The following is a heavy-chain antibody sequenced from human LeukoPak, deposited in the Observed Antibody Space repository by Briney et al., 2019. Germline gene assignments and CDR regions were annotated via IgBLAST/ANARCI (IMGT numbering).Heavy chain of an antibody. CDR3: TRDGGGNYYGGYDY. D-gene: IGHD1-26*01. CDR2: INSDGSST. J-gene: IGHJ4*02. CDR1: GFTFSSYW. Sequence: PGGSLRLSCAASGFTFSSYWMHWVRQAPGKGLVWVSRINSDGSSTSYADSVKGRFTISRGNAKNTLYLQMNSLRAEDTAVYYCTRDGGGNYYGGYDYWGQGTLVTVSS. V-gene: IGHV3-74*01.